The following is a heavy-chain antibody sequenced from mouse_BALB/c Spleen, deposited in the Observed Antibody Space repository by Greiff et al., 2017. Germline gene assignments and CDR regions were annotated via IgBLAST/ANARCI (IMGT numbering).Heavy chain of an antibody. Sequence: VQLQQSGTVLARPGASVKMSCKASGYTFTSYWMHWVKQRPGQGLEWIGAIYPGNSDTSYNQKFKGKAKLTAVTSTSTAYMELSSLTNEDSAVYYCTRGYGNYDAMDYWGQGTSVTVSS. V-gene: IGHV1-5*01. CDR1: GYTFTSYW. J-gene: IGHJ4*01. D-gene: IGHD2-1*01. CDR3: TRGYGNYDAMDY. CDR2: IYPGNSDT.